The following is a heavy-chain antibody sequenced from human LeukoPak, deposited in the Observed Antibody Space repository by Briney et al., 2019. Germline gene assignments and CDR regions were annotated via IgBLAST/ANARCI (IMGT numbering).Heavy chain of an antibody. CDR2: IWYDGSNK. V-gene: IGHV3-33*01. Sequence: PGGSLRLSCAASGFTFSIYGMHWVRQAPGKGLEWVAVIWYDGSNKYYADSVKGRFTISRDNSKNTLYLQMNSLRAEDTAVYYCARNLGATFSYYYYYGMDVWGQGTTVTVSS. D-gene: IGHD1-26*01. CDR1: GFTFSIYG. J-gene: IGHJ6*02. CDR3: ARNLGATFSYYYYYGMDV.